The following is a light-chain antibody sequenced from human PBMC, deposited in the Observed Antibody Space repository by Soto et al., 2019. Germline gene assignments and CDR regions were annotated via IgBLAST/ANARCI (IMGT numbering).Light chain of an antibody. Sequence: EIVLTQSPGTLSLSPGDRATLSCRASQSVSTNNFAWYQQRPGQAPRLLIYGASSRATGIPDRFSGSGSGTDFTLTISRLEPEDFAVYYCQQFDNSLWTFGQGTKADI. J-gene: IGKJ1*01. V-gene: IGKV3-20*01. CDR2: GAS. CDR1: QSVSTNN. CDR3: QQFDNSLWT.